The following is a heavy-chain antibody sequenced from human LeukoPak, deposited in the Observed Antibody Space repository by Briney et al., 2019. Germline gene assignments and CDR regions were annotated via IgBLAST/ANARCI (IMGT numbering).Heavy chain of an antibody. V-gene: IGHV3-30*03. J-gene: IGHJ4*02. CDR3: ARVDYNIAWGDY. D-gene: IGHD4-11*01. CDR2: ISYDGLDR. CDR1: GFIFSSYD. Sequence: PGGSLRLSCAASGFIFSSYDIHWVRQAPGKGLEWVASISYDGLDRYYADSVKGRFTIARDNSKNTLDLQMNSLRAEDTAVYYCARVDYNIAWGDYWGQGTLVTVSS.